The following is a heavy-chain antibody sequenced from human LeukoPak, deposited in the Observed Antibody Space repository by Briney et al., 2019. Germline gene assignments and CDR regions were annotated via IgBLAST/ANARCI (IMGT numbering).Heavy chain of an antibody. CDR1: GFTFSSYA. V-gene: IGHV3-23*01. Sequence: PGGSLSLSCAASGFTFSSYAMSWVRQAPGKGLEWVSAISGSGGSTYYADSVKGRFTISRDNSKNTLYLQMNSLRAEDTAVYYCAKDHAGYYDFWSHPYYFDYWGQGTLVTVSS. J-gene: IGHJ4*02. D-gene: IGHD3-3*01. CDR3: AKDHAGYYDFWSHPYYFDY. CDR2: ISGSGGST.